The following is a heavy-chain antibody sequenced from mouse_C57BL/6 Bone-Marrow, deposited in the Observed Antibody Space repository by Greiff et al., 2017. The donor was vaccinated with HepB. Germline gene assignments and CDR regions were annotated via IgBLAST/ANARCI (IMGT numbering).Heavy chain of an antibody. D-gene: IGHD2-1*01. CDR1: GYTFTSYW. J-gene: IGHJ4*01. V-gene: IGHV1-69*01. CDR3: ARKIYYGNLFYAMDY. CDR2: IDPSDSYT. Sequence: QAQLKQPGAELVMPGASVKLSCKASGYTFTSYWMHWVKQRPGQGLEWIGEIDPSDSYTNYNQKFKGKSTLTVDKSSSTAYMQLSSLTSEDSAVYYCARKIYYGNLFYAMDYWGQGTSVTVSS.